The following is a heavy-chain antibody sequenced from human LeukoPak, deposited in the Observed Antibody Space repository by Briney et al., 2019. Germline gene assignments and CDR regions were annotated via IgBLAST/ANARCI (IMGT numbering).Heavy chain of an antibody. Sequence: VASVKVSCKASGGTFSSYAISWVRQAPGQGLEWMGGIIPIFGTANYAQKFQGRVTITADKSTSTAYMELSSLRSEDTAVYYCASAVDTARYGMDVWGKGTTVTVSS. V-gene: IGHV1-69*06. CDR1: GGTFSSYA. J-gene: IGHJ6*04. CDR3: ASAVDTARYGMDV. D-gene: IGHD5-18*01. CDR2: IIPIFGTA.